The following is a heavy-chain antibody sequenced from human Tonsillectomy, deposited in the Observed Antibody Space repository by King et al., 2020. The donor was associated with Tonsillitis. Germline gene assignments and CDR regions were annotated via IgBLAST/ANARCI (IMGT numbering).Heavy chain of an antibody. Sequence: QLVQSGGEVKKPGASVKVSCKASGYTFTSYGISWVRQAPGQGLEWMGWISTYNGNTNYAEKLQDRVTMTTDTSTSTAYMELRSLRSDDTAVYYCARERAIAVVVPAVSDAFDIWGQGTMVTVSS. D-gene: IGHD2-15*01. J-gene: IGHJ3*02. CDR1: GYTFTSYG. CDR3: ARERAIAVVVPAVSDAFDI. V-gene: IGHV1-18*04. CDR2: ISTYNGNT.